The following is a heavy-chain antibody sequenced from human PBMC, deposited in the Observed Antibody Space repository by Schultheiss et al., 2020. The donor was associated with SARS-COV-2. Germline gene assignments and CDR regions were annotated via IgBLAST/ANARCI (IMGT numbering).Heavy chain of an antibody. Sequence: GGSLRLSCAASGFTFSSYAMHWVRQAPGKGLEWVAVISYDGSNKYYADSVKGRFTISRDNSKNTLYLQMNSLRAEDTAVYYCATPKGGSYYGGFDYWGQGTLVTVSS. J-gene: IGHJ4*02. CDR1: GFTFSSYA. D-gene: IGHD1-26*01. V-gene: IGHV3-30*04. CDR3: ATPKGGSYYGGFDY. CDR2: ISYDGSNK.